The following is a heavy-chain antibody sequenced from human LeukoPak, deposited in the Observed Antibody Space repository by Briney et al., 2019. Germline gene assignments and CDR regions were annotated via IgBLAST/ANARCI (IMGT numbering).Heavy chain of an antibody. CDR3: ASGYYDYVWGSYREAHFDY. CDR1: GFTFSSYA. D-gene: IGHD3-16*02. Sequence: GGSLRLSCAASGFTFSSYAMHWVRQAPGKGLEWVAVISYDGSNKYYADSVKGRFTISRDNSKNTLYLQMNSLRAEDTAVYYCASGYYDYVWGSYREAHFDYWGQGTLVTVSS. CDR2: ISYDGSNK. V-gene: IGHV3-30*04. J-gene: IGHJ4*02.